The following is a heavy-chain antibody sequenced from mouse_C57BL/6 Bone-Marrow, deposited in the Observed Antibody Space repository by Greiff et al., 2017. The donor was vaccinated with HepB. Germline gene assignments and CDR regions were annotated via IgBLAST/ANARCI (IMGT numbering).Heavy chain of an antibody. CDR1: GFNIKDDY. J-gene: IGHJ3*01. D-gene: IGHD1-1*01. Sequence: EVQLQQSGAELVRPGASVKLSCTASGFNIKDDYMHWVKQRPEQGLEWIGWIDPEDCDTEYASKFQGKDTITADTASNTAYLQLSSLTSEDTAVYYCTFYSSLAWFAYWGQGTLVTVSA. CDR3: TFYSSLAWFAY. CDR2: IDPEDCDT. V-gene: IGHV14-4*01.